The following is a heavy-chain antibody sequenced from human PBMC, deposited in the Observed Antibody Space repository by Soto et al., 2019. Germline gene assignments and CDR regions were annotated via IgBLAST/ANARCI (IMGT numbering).Heavy chain of an antibody. CDR2: ISSSSSYT. D-gene: IGHD3-3*01. CDR3: ARARVLLAITPYYFDY. J-gene: IGHJ4*02. Sequence: QVQLVESGGGLVKPGGSLRLSCAASGFTFSDYYMSWIRQAPGKGLEWVSYISSSSSYTNYADSVKGRFTISRDNAKNSLYLQMNSLRAGDTAVYYCARARVLLAITPYYFDYWGQGTLVTVSS. CDR1: GFTFSDYY. V-gene: IGHV3-11*06.